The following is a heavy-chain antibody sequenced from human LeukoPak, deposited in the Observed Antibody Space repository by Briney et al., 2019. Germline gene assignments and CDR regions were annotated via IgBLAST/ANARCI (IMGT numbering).Heavy chain of an antibody. J-gene: IGHJ4*02. CDR3: ARRDNYDY. V-gene: IGHV3-74*01. CDR2: INSDGSST. Sequence: GGSLRLSCAASGFTLSVNRMHWVRQAPGKGLVWVSRINSDGSSTSYEDSVKGRFTISRDNAKNTLYLQMKSLSAEDTAVYYCARRDNYDYWGQGTLVTVSS. D-gene: IGHD2-15*01. CDR1: GFTLSVNR.